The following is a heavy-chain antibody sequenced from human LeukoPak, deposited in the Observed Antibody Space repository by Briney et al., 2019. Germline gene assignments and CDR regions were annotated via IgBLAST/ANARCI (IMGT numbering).Heavy chain of an antibody. V-gene: IGHV4-59*01. D-gene: IGHD2-15*01. CDR1: GDFITAYY. CDR2: VYYSGST. J-gene: IGHJ5*02. CDR3: AGGEDTGYSEA. Sequence: PSETLSLTCTVSGDFITAYYWSWIRQSPGKGLEWIGYVYYSGSTKYNPSLKSRVTMSVDTSKTQFSLNLSSVTAADTAIYYCAGGEDTGYSEAWGQGTLVTVSS.